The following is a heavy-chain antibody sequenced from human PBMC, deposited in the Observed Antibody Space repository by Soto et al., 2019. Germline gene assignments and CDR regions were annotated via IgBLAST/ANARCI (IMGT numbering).Heavy chain of an antibody. CDR3: ARKKYGDYVYYFDY. J-gene: IGHJ4*02. CDR1: GFTFSSYG. V-gene: IGHV3-33*01. Sequence: QVQLVESGGGVVQPGRSLRLSCAASGFTFSSYGMHWVRQAPGKGLEWVAVIWYDGSNKYYADSVKGRFTISRDNSKNTLYLQMNRLRTEDTAVYYCARKKYGDYVYYFDYCGQGTLVTVSS. D-gene: IGHD4-17*01. CDR2: IWYDGSNK.